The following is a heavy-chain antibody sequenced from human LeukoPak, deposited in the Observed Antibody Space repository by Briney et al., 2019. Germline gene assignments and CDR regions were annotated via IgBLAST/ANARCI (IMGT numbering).Heavy chain of an antibody. Sequence: SETLSLTCTVSGGSISSYYWSWIRQPAGKGLEWIGRIYTSGSTNYNPSLKSRVTISVDTSKNQFSLKLSSVTAADTAVYYCARNIVVPTSASGYWFDPWGQGTLVTVSS. CDR3: ARNIVVPTSASGYWFDP. CDR2: IYTSGST. J-gene: IGHJ5*02. D-gene: IGHD2-2*01. CDR1: GGSISSYY. V-gene: IGHV4-4*07.